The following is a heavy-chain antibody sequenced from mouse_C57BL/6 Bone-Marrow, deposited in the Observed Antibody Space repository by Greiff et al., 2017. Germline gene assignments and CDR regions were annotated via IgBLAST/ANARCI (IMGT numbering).Heavy chain of an antibody. CDR2: ISYDGSN. CDR1: GYSITSGYY. J-gene: IGHJ1*03. Sequence: ASGPGLVKPSQSLSLTCSVTGYSITSGYYWYWIRQFPGNKLEWMGYISYDGSNNYNPYLKNRISITRDPSTNQFFMKLNSVTTEDTATYYCARGRGYYDGSSYHWYVDVWGTGTTVTVSS. D-gene: IGHD1-1*01. CDR3: ARGRGYYDGSSYHWYVDV. V-gene: IGHV3-6*01.